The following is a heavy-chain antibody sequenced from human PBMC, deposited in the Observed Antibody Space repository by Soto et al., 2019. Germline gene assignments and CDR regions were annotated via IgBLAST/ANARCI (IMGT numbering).Heavy chain of an antibody. D-gene: IGHD5-12*01. CDR3: ARGGYEVNYYYGMDV. V-gene: IGHV1-18*04. CDR2: ISAYNGNT. Sequence: ASVKVSCNASGYTFTSYGISWVRQAPGQGLEWMGWISAYNGNTNYAQKLQGRVTMTTDTSTSTAYMELRSLRSGDTAVYYCARGGYEVNYYYGMDVWGQGTTVTVSS. J-gene: IGHJ6*02. CDR1: GYTFTSYG.